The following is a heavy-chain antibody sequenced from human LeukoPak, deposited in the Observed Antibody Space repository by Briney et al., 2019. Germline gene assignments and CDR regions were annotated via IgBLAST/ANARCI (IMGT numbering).Heavy chain of an antibody. V-gene: IGHV4-38-2*01. D-gene: IGHD6-13*01. J-gene: IGHJ6*03. CDR1: GYSISSGYY. Sequence: SETLSLTCAVPGYSISSGYYWGWIRQSPGKGLEWIGSIYHSGITYYKPSLKSRVSISVDTSKNQFSLNLSSVTAADTAVYYCARAAFHYYYYMDVWGKGTTVTVSS. CDR2: IYHSGIT. CDR3: ARAAFHYYYYMDV.